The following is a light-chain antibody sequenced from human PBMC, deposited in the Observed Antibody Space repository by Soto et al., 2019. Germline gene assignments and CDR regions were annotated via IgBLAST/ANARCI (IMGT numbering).Light chain of an antibody. Sequence: AIRMTQSPSSFSASTGDRVTITCRASQGISSYLSWYQQKPGKAPKLLIYAASTLQSGVPSRFSGSGSGTDGTLTISCLQSEDVATYYCQQYYSYPLTFGVGTKVEIK. CDR3: QQYYSYPLT. J-gene: IGKJ4*01. V-gene: IGKV1-8*01. CDR1: QGISSY. CDR2: AAS.